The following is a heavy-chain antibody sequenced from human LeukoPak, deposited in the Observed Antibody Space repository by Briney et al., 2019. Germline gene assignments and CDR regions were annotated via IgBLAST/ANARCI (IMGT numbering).Heavy chain of an antibody. CDR3: ARLVVFYGMDV. V-gene: IGHV4-4*02. J-gene: IGHJ6*02. Sequence: PSGTLSLTCAVSGGSISSSNWWSWVRQPPGKGLEWIGYIYYSGSTNYNPSLKSRVTISVDTSKNQFSLKLSSVTAADTAVYYCARLVVFYGMDVWGQGTTVTVSS. CDR1: GGSISSSNW. D-gene: IGHD2-15*01. CDR2: IYYSGST.